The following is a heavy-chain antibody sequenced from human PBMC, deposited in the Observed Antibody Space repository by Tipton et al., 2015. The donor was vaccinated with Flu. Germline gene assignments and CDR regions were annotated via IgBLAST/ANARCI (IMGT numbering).Heavy chain of an antibody. CDR3: AREDAAAARGFDP. V-gene: IGHV3-23*01. Sequence: SLRLSCADSGFTFSRYAMSWVRQAPGKGLEWVSVISVSGSNTYYADFVKGRFTISRDNSKNTLYLQMSSLRAEDTAVYYCAREDAAAARGFDPWGQGTLVTVSS. CDR2: ISVSGSNT. CDR1: GFTFSRYA. J-gene: IGHJ5*02. D-gene: IGHD6-13*01.